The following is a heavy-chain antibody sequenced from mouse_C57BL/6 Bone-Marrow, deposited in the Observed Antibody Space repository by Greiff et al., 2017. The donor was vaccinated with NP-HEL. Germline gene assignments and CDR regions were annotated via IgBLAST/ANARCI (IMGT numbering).Heavy chain of an antibody. CDR3: ATYAY. CDR2: IDPSDSYT. Sequence: QVQLQQPGAELVRPGTSVKLSCKASGYTFTSYWMHWVKQRPGQGLEWIGVIDPSDSYTNYNQKFKGKATLTVDTSSSTAYMQLSSLTSEDSAVYCCATYAYWGQGTLVTFSA. J-gene: IGHJ3*01. V-gene: IGHV1-59*01. CDR1: GYTFTSYW.